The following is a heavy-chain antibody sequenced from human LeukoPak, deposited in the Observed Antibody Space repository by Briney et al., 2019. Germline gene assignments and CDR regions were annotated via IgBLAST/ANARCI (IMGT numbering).Heavy chain of an antibody. CDR2: IYYSGST. V-gene: IGHV4-39*01. CDR1: GGSISSSSYY. J-gene: IGHJ4*02. CDR3: ARASVLYDFWSGYAAFDY. D-gene: IGHD3-3*01. Sequence: RPSETLSLTCTVPGGSISSSSYYWGWIRQPPGKGLEWIGSIYYSGSTYYNPSLKSRVTISVDTSKNQFSLKLSSVTAADTAVYYCARASVLYDFWSGYAAFDYWGQGTLVTVSS.